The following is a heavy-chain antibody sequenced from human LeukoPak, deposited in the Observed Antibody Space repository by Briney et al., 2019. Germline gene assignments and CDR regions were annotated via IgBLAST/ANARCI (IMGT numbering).Heavy chain of an antibody. Sequence: PGGSLRLSCAASGFTSSTYEMNWVRQAPGKGLEWVSFISSDGYSIYYADSVKGRFTISRDNAKNSLYLQMNSLRAEDTAVYYCARDHGLVAEPAFDVWGQGTMVTVSS. CDR1: GFTSSTYE. CDR3: ARDHGLVAEPAFDV. D-gene: IGHD2-15*01. CDR2: ISSDGYSI. J-gene: IGHJ3*01. V-gene: IGHV3-48*03.